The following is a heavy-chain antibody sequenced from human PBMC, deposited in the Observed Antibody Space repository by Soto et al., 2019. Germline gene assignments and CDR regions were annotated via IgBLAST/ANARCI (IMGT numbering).Heavy chain of an antibody. Sequence: GGSLRLSCAASGFTFSSYGMHWVRQAPGKGLEWVAVIWYDGSNKYYADSVKGRFTISRDNSKNTLYLQMNSLRAEDTAVYYCAGSGRRTTYGSGSYLPPDYWGQGTLVTVSS. CDR3: AGSGRRTTYGSGSYLPPDY. J-gene: IGHJ4*02. CDR1: GFTFSSYG. D-gene: IGHD3-10*01. CDR2: IWYDGSNK. V-gene: IGHV3-33*01.